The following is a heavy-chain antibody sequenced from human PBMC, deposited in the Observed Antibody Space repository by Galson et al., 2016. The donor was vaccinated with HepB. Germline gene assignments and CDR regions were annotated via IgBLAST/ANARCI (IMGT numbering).Heavy chain of an antibody. J-gene: IGHJ4*02. V-gene: IGHV3-23*01. CDR2: ISGSGGGT. CDR1: GLTFSRYP. D-gene: IGHD1-1*01. CDR3: AKESDRQPDDLDH. Sequence: SLRLSCAASGLTFSRYPMSWVRQAPGKGLEWVSAISGSGGGTYYTDSVKGRFTISRDNSKNTLYLQMNSLRAEDTAVYYCAKESDRQPDDLDHWGQGTLVTVSS.